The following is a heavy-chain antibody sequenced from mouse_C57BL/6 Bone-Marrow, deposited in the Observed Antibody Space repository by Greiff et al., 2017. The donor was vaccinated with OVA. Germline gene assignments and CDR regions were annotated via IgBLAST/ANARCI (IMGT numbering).Heavy chain of an antibody. CDR1: GYTFTSYC. CDR3: ARSGYYYGSSYGYFDV. CDR2: IHPNSGST. J-gene: IGHJ1*03. Sequence: QVQLQHPGAELVKPGASVKLSCKASGYTFTSYCMHWVKQRPGQGLEWIGMIHPNSGSTNYNEKFKSKATLTVDKSSSTAYMQLSSLTSEDSAVYYCARSGYYYGSSYGYFDVWGTGTTVTVSS. D-gene: IGHD1-1*01. V-gene: IGHV1-64*01.